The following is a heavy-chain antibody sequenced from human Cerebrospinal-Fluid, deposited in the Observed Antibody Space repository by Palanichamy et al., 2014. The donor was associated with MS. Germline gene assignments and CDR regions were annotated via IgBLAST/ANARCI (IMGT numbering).Heavy chain of an antibody. V-gene: IGHV3-74*01. Sequence: EVQLVESGGGLVQPGGSLRLSCAASGFTFKRYWMHWVRQAPGKGLAWVSRVNNDGTGTSYADSVKGRFTISRDNAKDTVYLQMNSLRAADTAVYYCVRDSSLSVAGAKQGDYWGQGTVVTVAS. CDR2: VNNDGTGT. CDR1: GFTFKRYW. CDR3: VRDSSLSVAGAKQGDY. J-gene: IGHJ4*02. D-gene: IGHD6-19*01.